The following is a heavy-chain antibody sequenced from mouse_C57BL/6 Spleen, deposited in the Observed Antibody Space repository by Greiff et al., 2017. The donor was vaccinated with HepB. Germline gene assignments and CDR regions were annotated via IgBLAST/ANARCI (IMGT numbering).Heavy chain of an antibody. J-gene: IGHJ1*03. CDR1: GYTFTDYE. V-gene: IGHV1-15*01. CDR2: IDPETGGT. Sequence: QVQLQQSGAELVRPGASVTLSCKASGYTFTDYEMHWVKQTPVHGLEWIGAIDPETGGTAYNQKFKGKAILTADTSSSTAYMELRSLTSEDSAVYYCTRTTGYGSSYWYFDVWGTGTTVTVSS. D-gene: IGHD1-1*01. CDR3: TRTTGYGSSYWYFDV.